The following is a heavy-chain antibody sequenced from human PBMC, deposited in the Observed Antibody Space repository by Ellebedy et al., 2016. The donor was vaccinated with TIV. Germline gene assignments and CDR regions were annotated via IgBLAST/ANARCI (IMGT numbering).Heavy chain of an antibody. Sequence: GESLKISCSASGFIFSSYAMHWVRQAPGKGLEYVSAISSNGGSTYYAYSVKGRFTISRDNSKNTLYLQMSSLRAEDTAVYYCVKVYQNGLWFGELSVGAFDIWGQGTMVTVSS. J-gene: IGHJ3*02. CDR3: VKVYQNGLWFGELSVGAFDI. CDR2: ISSNGGST. D-gene: IGHD3-10*01. V-gene: IGHV3-64D*06. CDR1: GFIFSSYA.